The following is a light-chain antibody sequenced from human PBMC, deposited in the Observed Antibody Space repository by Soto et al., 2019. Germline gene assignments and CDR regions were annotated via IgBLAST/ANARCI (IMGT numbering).Light chain of an antibody. CDR1: SSDVGGYTF. CDR2: DVS. J-gene: IGLJ3*02. Sequence: QSALTQPRSVSGSPGQSVTISCTGTSSDVGGYTFVSWYQQHPGKAPKLMLYDVSKRPSGVPDRFSGTKSGNTASLTISGLQAEDEADYYCCSYAGSYTWLFGGGTKRTVL. CDR3: CSYAGSYTWL. V-gene: IGLV2-11*01.